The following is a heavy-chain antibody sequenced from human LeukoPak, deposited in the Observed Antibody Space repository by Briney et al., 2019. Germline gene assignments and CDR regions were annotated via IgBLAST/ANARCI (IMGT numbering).Heavy chain of an antibody. J-gene: IGHJ6*02. CDR1: GYSFTSYW. V-gene: IGHV5-51*01. CDR3: ARLSYDFWSGLHYYYGMDV. Sequence: GESLKISCKGSGYSFTSYWIGWVRQMPGKGLEWMGIIYPGDSDTRYSPSFQGQVTISADKSISTAYLQWSSLKASDTAMYYCARLSYDFWSGLHYYYGMDVWGQGTTVTVSS. CDR2: IYPGDSDT. D-gene: IGHD3-3*01.